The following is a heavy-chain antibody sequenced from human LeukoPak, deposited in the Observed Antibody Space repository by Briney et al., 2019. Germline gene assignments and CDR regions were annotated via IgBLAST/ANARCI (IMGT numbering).Heavy chain of an antibody. J-gene: IGHJ4*02. CDR3: AGDIETGTLDY. D-gene: IGHD1-7*01. V-gene: IGHV3-30-3*01. Sequence: GGSLRLSCAASGFTFSSYAMHWVRQAPGKGQDWVAVISYDGSNKYYADSVKGRFTISRDNSKNTLYLQMNSLRAEDTAVYYCAGDIETGTLDYWGQGTLVTVSS. CDR1: GFTFSSYA. CDR2: ISYDGSNK.